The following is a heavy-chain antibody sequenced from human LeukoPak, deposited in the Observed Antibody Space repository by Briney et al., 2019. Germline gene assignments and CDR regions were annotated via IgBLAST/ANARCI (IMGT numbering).Heavy chain of an antibody. V-gene: IGHV3-21*01. CDR2: ISSSSSYI. Sequence: PGGSLRLSCAGSGFTLSSYRMDWVRQAPGKGLEWVSSISSSSSYIYYADSVKGRFTISRDNAKNSLYLQMNSLRAEDTAVYYCARRGSGYTEPIDYWGQGTLVTVSS. CDR1: GFTLSSYR. J-gene: IGHJ4*02. D-gene: IGHD5-12*01. CDR3: ARRGSGYTEPIDY.